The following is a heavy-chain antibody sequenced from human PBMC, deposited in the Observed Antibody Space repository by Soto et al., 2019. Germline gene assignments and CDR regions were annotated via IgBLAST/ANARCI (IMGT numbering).Heavy chain of an antibody. CDR3: ARGSLVARSGGSPTDY. Sequence: QVQLVQSGAVVKQPGSSVKVSCKTFGGSFRRYAITWVRPDPGQGLEWMGGIIPILGAANYAQKFQGRVTISADESTNTAYMEMHSLTSDDTAVYYCARGSLVARSGGSPTDYWGQGTLVTVSS. CDR1: GGSFRRYA. D-gene: IGHD2-15*01. V-gene: IGHV1-69*01. CDR2: IIPILGAA. J-gene: IGHJ4*02.